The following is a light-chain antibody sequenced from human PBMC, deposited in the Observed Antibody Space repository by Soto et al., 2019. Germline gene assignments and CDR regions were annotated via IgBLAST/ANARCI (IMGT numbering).Light chain of an antibody. CDR1: QSVNNNY. J-gene: IGKJ2*01. Sequence: EIVLTQSPGTLSLSPGERATLSFRASQSVNNNYLAWYQQKPGQAPRLLIYGASSSATGIPARFSGSGSGTDFTLTISRLETEDFAVYYCQQYGSSQYTFGQGTKLEIK. CDR3: QQYGSSQYT. CDR2: GAS. V-gene: IGKV3-20*01.